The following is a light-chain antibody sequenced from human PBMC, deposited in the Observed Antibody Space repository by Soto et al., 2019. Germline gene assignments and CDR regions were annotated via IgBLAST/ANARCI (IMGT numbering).Light chain of an antibody. CDR3: AAWDDSLSGPV. CDR2: RNN. Sequence: QSVLTQPPSASGTPGQRVTIPCSGSSSNIGSNYVSWNQQLPGTAPKLLIYRNNQRPSGVPDRFSGSKSGTSASLAISGLRSEDEADYYCAAWDDSLSGPVFGGGTKLTVL. V-gene: IGLV1-47*01. CDR1: SSNIGSNY. J-gene: IGLJ2*01.